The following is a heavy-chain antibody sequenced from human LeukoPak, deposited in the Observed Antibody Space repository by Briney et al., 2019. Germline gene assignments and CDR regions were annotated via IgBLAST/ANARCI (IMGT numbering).Heavy chain of an antibody. CDR3: ARDRWYQLLPSAFDI. CDR1: GGTFSSYA. V-gene: IGHV1-69*13. Sequence: SVKVSCKASGGTFSSYAISWVRQAPGQGLEWMGGIIPIFGTANYAQKFQSRVTITADESTSTAYMELSSLRSEDTAVYYCARDRWYQLLPSAFDIWGQGTMVTVSS. J-gene: IGHJ3*02. CDR2: IIPIFGTA. D-gene: IGHD2-2*01.